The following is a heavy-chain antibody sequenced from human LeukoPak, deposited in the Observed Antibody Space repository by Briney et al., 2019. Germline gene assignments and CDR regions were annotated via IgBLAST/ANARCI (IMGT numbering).Heavy chain of an antibody. CDR1: GFTFSGFW. J-gene: IGHJ4*02. D-gene: IGHD2-2*02. Sequence: GGSLRLSCAASGFTFSGFWMSWVRQAPGKGLEWVANIKEDGTGKYYVDSVKGRFTISRDNAKNSLYLQMNSLRAEDTAVYYCRAEGGPYCSSTSCYKEGRISFDYWGQGTLVTVSS. CDR3: RAEGGPYCSSTSCYKEGRISFDY. CDR2: IKEDGTGK. V-gene: IGHV3-7*01.